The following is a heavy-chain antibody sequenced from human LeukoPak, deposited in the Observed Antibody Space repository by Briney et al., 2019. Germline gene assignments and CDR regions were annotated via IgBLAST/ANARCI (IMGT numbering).Heavy chain of an antibody. J-gene: IGHJ4*02. Sequence: SETLSLTCTVSGYSISSGYYWGWIRQPPGKGLEWIGSIYHSGSTYYNPSLKSRVTISVDTSKNQFSLKLSSVTAADTAVYYCARVSVRGVTPDYWGQGTLVTVSS. D-gene: IGHD3-10*01. V-gene: IGHV4-38-2*02. CDR3: ARVSVRGVTPDY. CDR2: IYHSGST. CDR1: GYSISSGYY.